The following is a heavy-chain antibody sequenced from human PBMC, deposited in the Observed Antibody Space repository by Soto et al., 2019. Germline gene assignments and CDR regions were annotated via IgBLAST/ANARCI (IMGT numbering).Heavy chain of an antibody. CDR3: ASSPTPEIGGLYYYYYYGMDV. CDR1: GFTFSSYS. J-gene: IGHJ6*02. D-gene: IGHD3-10*01. Sequence: QPGGSLRLSCAASGFTFSSYSMNWVRQAPGKGLEWVSYISSSSSTIYYADSVKGRFTISRDNAKNSLYLQMNSLRDEDTAVYYCASSPTPEIGGLYYYYYYGMDVWGQGTTVTVSS. CDR2: ISSSSSTI. V-gene: IGHV3-48*02.